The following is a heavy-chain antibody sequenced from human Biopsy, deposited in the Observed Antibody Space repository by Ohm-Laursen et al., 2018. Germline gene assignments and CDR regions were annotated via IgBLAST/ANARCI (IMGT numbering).Heavy chain of an antibody. J-gene: IGHJ4*01. Sequence: GSLRLSCAASGFTFSDHYMEWVRQAPGKGLEWVGRSRNKANSYTTEYAASVKGRFTISRDESETSMYLQMSGLKTEDTAVYYCARMLARPGPCSGGTCYPGDDYWGQGTLVTVSS. CDR1: GFTFSDHY. V-gene: IGHV3-72*01. CDR3: ARMLARPGPCSGGTCYPGDDY. D-gene: IGHD2-15*01. CDR2: SRNKANSYTT.